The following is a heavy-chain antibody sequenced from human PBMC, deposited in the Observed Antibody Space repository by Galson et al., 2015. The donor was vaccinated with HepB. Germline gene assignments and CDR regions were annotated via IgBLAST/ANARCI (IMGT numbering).Heavy chain of an antibody. CDR3: ARDSWMGLDS. Sequence: TLSLTCTVSGGSISSSTYYWGWVRQPPGRGLEWIGSIYYSGSTYYSPSLKSRVTISVDTSKNQFSLKLRAVTAADTAVYYCARDSWMGLDSWDLGTLVTVSS. D-gene: IGHD2-2*03. CDR1: GGSISSSTYY. J-gene: IGHJ4*02. CDR2: IYYSGST. V-gene: IGHV4-39*07.